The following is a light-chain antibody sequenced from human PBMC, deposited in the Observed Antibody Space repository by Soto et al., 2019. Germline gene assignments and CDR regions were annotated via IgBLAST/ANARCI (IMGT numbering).Light chain of an antibody. CDR1: QSVSSY. J-gene: IGKJ2*01. CDR3: QQYGVSPRT. Sequence: EIVLTQSPGTLSLSPGERATLSCRASQSVSSYLAWYQQKPGQAPMLLIYGASSRPTGIPYRFSGSGSGTDFSLSISRLEPEDFAVYYCQQYGVSPRTFGPGTKVEIK. CDR2: GAS. V-gene: IGKV3-20*01.